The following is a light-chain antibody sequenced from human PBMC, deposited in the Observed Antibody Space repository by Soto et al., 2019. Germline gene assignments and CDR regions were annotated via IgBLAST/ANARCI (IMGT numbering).Light chain of an antibody. CDR2: EVS. CDR3: QSYDSSLSGYV. Sequence: QSVLTQPASVSGSPGQSITISCTGTSSDVGAYDYVSWYQQNPGKAPKLIISEVSDRPSGVSNRFSGSNSGNTASLTISGLQAEDEADYYCQSYDSSLSGYVFGTGTKVTVL. V-gene: IGLV2-14*01. CDR1: SSDVGAYDY. J-gene: IGLJ1*01.